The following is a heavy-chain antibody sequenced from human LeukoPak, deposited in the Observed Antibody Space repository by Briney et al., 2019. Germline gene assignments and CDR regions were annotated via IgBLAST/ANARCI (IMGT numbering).Heavy chain of an antibody. CDR2: ISIGVSTI. J-gene: IGHJ2*01. CDR3: ARDSGDCSGGSCKTWWYFDL. D-gene: IGHD2-15*01. CDR1: GFTFSDYY. Sequence: GGSLRLSCAASGFTFSDYYMSWIRQAPGKGLGGFSYISIGVSTIYYADSVKGRFTISRNNAKNSLYLQMNSLRAEDTAVYYCARDSGDCSGGSCKTWWYFDLWGRGTLVTVSS. V-gene: IGHV3-11*01.